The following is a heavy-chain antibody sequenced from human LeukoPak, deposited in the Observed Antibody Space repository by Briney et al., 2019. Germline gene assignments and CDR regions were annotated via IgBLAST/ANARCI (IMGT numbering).Heavy chain of an antibody. CDR2: INTNSGKP. CDR1: GYTFTRYA. D-gene: IGHD3-22*01. V-gene: IGHV7-4-1*02. J-gene: IGHJ4*02. Sequence: VASVKVSCKASGYTFTRYAMNWVRQAPGQGLEWMGWINTNSGKPTYAQGFTGRFVFSLDTSVSTAYLRISSLKAGDTAVYYCARYYYDSSGNANYFDYWGQGTLVTVSS. CDR3: ARYYYDSSGNANYFDY.